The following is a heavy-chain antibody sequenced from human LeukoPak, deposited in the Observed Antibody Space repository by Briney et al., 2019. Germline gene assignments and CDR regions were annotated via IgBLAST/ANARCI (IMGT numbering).Heavy chain of an antibody. CDR1: GYTFTSYA. V-gene: IGHV7-4-1*02. Sequence: VASVKVSCKASGYTFTSYAMNWVRQASGQGLEWMGWINTNTGNPTYAQGFTGRFVFSLDTSVSTAYLQISSLKAEDTAVYYCARGMRSSWFLYDYWGQGTLVTVSS. J-gene: IGHJ4*02. CDR3: ARGMRSSWFLYDY. CDR2: INTNTGNP. D-gene: IGHD6-13*01.